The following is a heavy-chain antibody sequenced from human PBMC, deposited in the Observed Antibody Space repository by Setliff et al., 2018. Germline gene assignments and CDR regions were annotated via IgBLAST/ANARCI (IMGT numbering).Heavy chain of an antibody. CDR3: AREGYAHPRDAFDI. CDR2: INHSGST. J-gene: IGHJ3*02. D-gene: IGHD5-12*01. CDR1: GFTFSSYA. V-gene: IGHV4-34*01. Sequence: PGGSLRLSCAASGFTFSSYAMSWVRQAPGKGLEWIGEINHSGSTNYNPSLKSRVTISVDTSKNQFSLKLSSVTAADTAVYYCAREGYAHPRDAFDIWGQGTMVTVSS.